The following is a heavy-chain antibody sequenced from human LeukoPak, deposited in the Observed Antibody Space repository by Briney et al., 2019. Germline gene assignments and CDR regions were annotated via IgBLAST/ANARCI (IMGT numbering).Heavy chain of an antibody. CDR2: INTDGSGT. J-gene: IGHJ4*02. CDR3: AKGATMIVVAYYFDY. D-gene: IGHD3-22*01. CDR1: GFTFSSYW. V-gene: IGHV3-74*01. Sequence: GGSLRLSCAASGFTFSSYWMHWVRQAPGKGLVWVSRINTDGSGTSYADSVKGRFTISRDNSKNTLYLQMNSLRAEDTAVYYCAKGATMIVVAYYFDYWGQGTLVTVSS.